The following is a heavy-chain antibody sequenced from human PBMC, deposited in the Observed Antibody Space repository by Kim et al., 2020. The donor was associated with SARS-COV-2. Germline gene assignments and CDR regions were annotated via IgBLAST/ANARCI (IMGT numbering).Heavy chain of an antibody. CDR1: GGSFSGYY. J-gene: IGHJ5*02. Sequence: SETLSLTCAVYGGSFSGYYWSWIRQPPGKGLEWIGEINHSGSTNYNPSLKSRVTISVDTSKNQFSLKLSSVTAADTAVYYCARGSPAPLIVVVITTSGWFDPWGQGTLVTVSS. CDR3: ARGSPAPLIVVVITTSGWFDP. CDR2: INHSGST. D-gene: IGHD3-22*01. V-gene: IGHV4-34*01.